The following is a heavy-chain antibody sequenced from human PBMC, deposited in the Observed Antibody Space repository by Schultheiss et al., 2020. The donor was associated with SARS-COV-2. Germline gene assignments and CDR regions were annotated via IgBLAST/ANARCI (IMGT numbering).Heavy chain of an antibody. J-gene: IGHJ6*02. CDR2: INYNGATL. V-gene: IGHV3-48*03. CDR3: ARRSTFIYYGLDV. Sequence: GGSLRLSCAASGFTFSSYEMNWVRQVPGKGLEWLSYINYNGATLYYADSVKGRFIMSRDNAKSSLYLQMNSLRVEDTAIYYCARRSTFIYYGLDVWGQGTPVTVSS. D-gene: IGHD2/OR15-2a*01. CDR1: GFTFSSYE.